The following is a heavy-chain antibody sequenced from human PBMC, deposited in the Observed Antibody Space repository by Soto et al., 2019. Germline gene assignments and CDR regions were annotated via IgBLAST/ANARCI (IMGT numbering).Heavy chain of an antibody. CDR3: ARDGVAASLDV. Sequence: EVQLVESGGGLVQPGGSLRLSCAASGFTFSSYWMSWVRQAPGKGLEWVANIKQDGSEKYYVDSVKGRFTISRDNAKNSLYRQMNSLRAEDTAVYYCARDGVAASLDVWGQGTLVTVSS. CDR2: IKQDGSEK. CDR1: GFTFSSYW. V-gene: IGHV3-7*01. D-gene: IGHD6-13*01. J-gene: IGHJ4*02.